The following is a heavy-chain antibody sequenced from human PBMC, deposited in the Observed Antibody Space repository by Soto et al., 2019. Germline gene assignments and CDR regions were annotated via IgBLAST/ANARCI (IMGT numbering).Heavy chain of an antibody. Sequence: QSRSLTCAISGDSVSRNSAAWNWIMQSPSRGRGWLGRTYYRSNWYNGYAVCVKGRISCNPDTSKNLFYLQLSSVTPEDTAVYYCARDRKGGFGMDVWGQGPTITAS. CDR2: TYYRSNWYN. CDR1: GDSVSRNSAA. J-gene: IGHJ6*02. D-gene: IGHD3-16*01. CDR3: ARDRKGGFGMDV. V-gene: IGHV6-1*01.